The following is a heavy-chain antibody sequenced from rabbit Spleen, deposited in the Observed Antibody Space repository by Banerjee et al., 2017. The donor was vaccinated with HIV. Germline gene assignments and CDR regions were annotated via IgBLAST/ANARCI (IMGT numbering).Heavy chain of an antibody. D-gene: IGHD1-1*01. Sequence: QEQLVESGGGLVKPEGSLTLTCIASGVSFSGSSYMCWVRQAPGKGLEWIACIELGSSGFTYFASWAKGRFTISKTSSTAVALQMTSLTAADTATYFCARWTSSDGYFDLWGPGTLVTVS. CDR3: ARWTSSDGYFDL. CDR1: GVSFSGSSY. J-gene: IGHJ4*01. V-gene: IGHV1S45*01. CDR2: IELGSSGFT.